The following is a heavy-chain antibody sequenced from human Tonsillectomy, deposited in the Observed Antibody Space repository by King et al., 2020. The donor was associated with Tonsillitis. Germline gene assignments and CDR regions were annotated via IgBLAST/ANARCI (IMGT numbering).Heavy chain of an antibody. D-gene: IGHD1-26*01. CDR2: ISSGGDSR. CDR1: GFTFSTYS. J-gene: IGHJ4*02. Sequence: VQLVESGGGLVTPGGCLRLSCAASGFTFSTYSMNWVRQAPRKGLEWVPSISSGGDSRYYAVSLKGRFTISRDNARNSLYLQMNSLRAEDTAVYYCAREDSEDFDYWGQGTLVTVSS. CDR3: AREDSEDFDY. V-gene: IGHV3-21*01.